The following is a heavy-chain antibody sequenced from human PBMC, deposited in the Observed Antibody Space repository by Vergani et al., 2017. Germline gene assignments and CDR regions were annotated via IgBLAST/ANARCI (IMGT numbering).Heavy chain of an antibody. D-gene: IGHD4-11*01. CDR1: GFTFSSYA. CDR3: SKDFGGVYSNGGDY. Sequence: EVQLLESGGGLVQPGGSLRLSCAASGFTFSSYAMSWVRQAPGKGLEWVSAISGSGGSTYYADSVKGRFTISRDNSKNTLYLQMNSRRAEDTAVYYCSKDFGGVYSNGGDYWGQGTLVTVSS. V-gene: IGHV3-23*01. CDR2: ISGSGGST. J-gene: IGHJ4*02.